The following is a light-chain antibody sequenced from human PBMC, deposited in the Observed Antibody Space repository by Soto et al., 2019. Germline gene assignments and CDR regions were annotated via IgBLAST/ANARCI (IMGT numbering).Light chain of an antibody. CDR3: SSYTSSSRV. J-gene: IGLJ2*01. CDR2: GVS. V-gene: IGLV2-14*01. CDR1: SSDVGGYNY. Sequence: QSALTQPASVSGSPGQSITISCTGTSSDVGGYNYVSWYQQHPGKAPKLMIYGVSNRPSGVSNRFPGSKSGNTASLTISGLQAEDEADYYCSSYTSSSRVFGGGTKVTVL.